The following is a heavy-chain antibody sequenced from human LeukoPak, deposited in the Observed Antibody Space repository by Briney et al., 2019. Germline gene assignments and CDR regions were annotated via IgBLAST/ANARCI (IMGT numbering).Heavy chain of an antibody. CDR2: IKDDGSEK. CDR1: GFTFSNYW. CDR3: ARDGSD. Sequence: GGSLRLSCAASGFTFSNYWMTWVRQAPGKGLEWVANIKDDGSEKFYGESVKGRFTISRDNAKNSLYLQVNSLRAEDTAVYYCARDGSDWGQGTLVTVPS. V-gene: IGHV3-7*01. J-gene: IGHJ1*01. D-gene: IGHD2-15*01.